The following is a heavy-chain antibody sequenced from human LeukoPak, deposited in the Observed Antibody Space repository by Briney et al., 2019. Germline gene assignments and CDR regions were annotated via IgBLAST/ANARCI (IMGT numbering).Heavy chain of an antibody. CDR3: ARVIHPITMIDPYYYYMDV. J-gene: IGHJ6*03. Sequence: SETLSLTCTVSGGSISSYYWSWIRQPPGKGLEWIGYIYYSGSTNYNPSLKSRVTISVDTSKNQFSLKLSSVTAADTAVYYCARVIHPITMIDPYYYYMDVWGKGTTVTVSS. CDR2: IYYSGST. V-gene: IGHV4-59*12. CDR1: GGSISSYY. D-gene: IGHD3-22*01.